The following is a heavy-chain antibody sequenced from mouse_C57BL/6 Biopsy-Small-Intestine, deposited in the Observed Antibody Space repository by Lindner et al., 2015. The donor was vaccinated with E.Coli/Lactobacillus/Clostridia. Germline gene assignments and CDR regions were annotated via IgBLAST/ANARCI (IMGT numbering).Heavy chain of an antibody. V-gene: IGHV1-84*02. D-gene: IGHD2-3*01. CDR1: GCTLTDYY. J-gene: IGHJ3*01. CDR3: ARDGHRWNFDY. CDR2: INPSGEIT. Sequence: SVKVSCKSSGCTLTDYYVHWVRQAPGQGLEWIGRINPSGEITLFAQKFEGRVAMTRDRSTSTDYMDLSSLTFEDTAVYYCARDGHRWNFDYWGQGTLVTVS.